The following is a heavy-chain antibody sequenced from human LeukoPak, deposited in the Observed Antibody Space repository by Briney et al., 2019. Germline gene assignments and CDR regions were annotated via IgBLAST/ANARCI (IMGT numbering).Heavy chain of an antibody. CDR3: ARAPLVTGSWYGDYYYYMDV. D-gene: IGHD6-13*01. J-gene: IGHJ6*03. CDR1: GFTVSSNS. V-gene: IGHV3-53*01. Sequence: GGSLRLSCTVSGFTVSSNSMSWVRQAPGKGLEWVSFIYSGGNTRYSDSVKGRFTISRDNAKNSLYLQMNSLRAEDTAVYYCARAPLVTGSWYGDYYYYMDVWGKGTTVTISS. CDR2: IYSGGNT.